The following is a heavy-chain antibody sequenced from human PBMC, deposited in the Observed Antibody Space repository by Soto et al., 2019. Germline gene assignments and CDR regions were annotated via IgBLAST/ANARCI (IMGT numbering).Heavy chain of an antibody. CDR1: GFIFNNYG. J-gene: IGHJ4*02. Sequence: LRLSCATSGFIFNNYGMHWVRQAPGKGLEWVAVVWHDGKYKYYADSVRGRFTISRDKSNNTVFLQMDSLRAEDTAVYYCARDKAAAAKRVHFVCWRQGSLGTVSS. D-gene: IGHD6-13*01. V-gene: IGHV3-33*01. CDR2: VWHDGKYK. CDR3: ARDKAAAAKRVHFVC.